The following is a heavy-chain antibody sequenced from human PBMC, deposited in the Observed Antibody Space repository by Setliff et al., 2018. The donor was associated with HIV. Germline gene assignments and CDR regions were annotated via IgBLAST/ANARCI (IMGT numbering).Heavy chain of an antibody. J-gene: IGHJ4*02. D-gene: IGHD6-13*01. CDR3: AKDRQQLDPREFDY. CDR1: AFIFSSYG. Sequence: GGSLRLSCEASAFIFSSYGMHWVRQAPGKGLEWIAFIRYDGSNKYYADSVKGRFTISRDNSKNTLYLEMTSLRAEDTAVYYCAKDRQQLDPREFDYWGQGTLVTVSS. CDR2: IRYDGSNK. V-gene: IGHV3-30*02.